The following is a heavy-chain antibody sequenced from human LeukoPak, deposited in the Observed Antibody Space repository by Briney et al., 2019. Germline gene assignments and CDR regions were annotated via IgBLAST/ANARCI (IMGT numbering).Heavy chain of an antibody. V-gene: IGHV3-48*02. D-gene: IGHD6-13*01. J-gene: IGHJ6*03. CDR2: ISSSSSTI. CDR1: GFTFSSYS. CDR3: ARDPSYSSSWYVSYYYYMDV. Sequence: GGSLRLSCAASGFTFSSYSMNWVRQAPGKGLEWVSYISSSSSTIYYADSVKGRFTISRDNAKNSLYLQMNSLRDEDTAVYYCARDPSYSSSWYVSYYYYMDVWGKGTTVTVSS.